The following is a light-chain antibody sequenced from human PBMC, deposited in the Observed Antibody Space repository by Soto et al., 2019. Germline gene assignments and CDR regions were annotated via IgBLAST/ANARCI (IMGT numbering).Light chain of an antibody. V-gene: IGKV1-39*01. CDR2: AAS. CDR1: QSISSY. Sequence: EIQLTQSPSSLSASVGARVTTTGPASQSISSYLNWYQQKPGKAPKLLIYAASSLQSGVPSRFSGSGSGTDFTLTISRLESDDFALYYCQQYAEGTPITFGQGTRLEIK. J-gene: IGKJ5*01. CDR3: QQYAEGTPIT.